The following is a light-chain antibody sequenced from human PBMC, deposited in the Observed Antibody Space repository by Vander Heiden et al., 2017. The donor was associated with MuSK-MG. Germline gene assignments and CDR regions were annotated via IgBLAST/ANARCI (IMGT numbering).Light chain of an antibody. V-gene: IGLV1-51*01. CDR1: RSNIGNNY. CDR2: DNN. CDR3: GTWDSSLSAGV. Sequence: QSVLTQPPSVSAAPGQKVTISCSGSRSNIGNNYVSGSQQLPVTAPKLLIYDNNKRPSGIPDRFSGSKSGTSATLGITGLQTGDEADYYCGTWDSSLSAGVFGGGTKLTVL. J-gene: IGLJ3*02.